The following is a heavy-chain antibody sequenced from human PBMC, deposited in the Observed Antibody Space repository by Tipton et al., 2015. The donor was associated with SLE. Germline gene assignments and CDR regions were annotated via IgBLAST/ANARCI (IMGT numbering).Heavy chain of an antibody. V-gene: IGHV3-9*01. Sequence: SLRLSCTASGFNFDDYSMYWVRQVPGKGLEWVSGITWTSDIRAYADSVKGRFTISRDNGKNSLYLQMNSLRAEDTAIYYCAKDFTVGAGYFDYWGQGTLVTVSS. D-gene: IGHD4-23*01. J-gene: IGHJ4*02. CDR1: GFNFDDYS. CDR2: ITWTSDIR. CDR3: AKDFTVGAGYFDY.